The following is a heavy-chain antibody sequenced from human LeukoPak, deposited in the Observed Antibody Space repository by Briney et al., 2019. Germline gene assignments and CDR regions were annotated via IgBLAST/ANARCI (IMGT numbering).Heavy chain of an antibody. CDR3: ARTPKADGWAFDI. Sequence: GGSLRLSCAASGFTFSSYSMNWVRQAPGKGLEWVSYISSSSSTIYYADSVKGRFTISRDNAKNSLYLQMNSLRAEDTAVYYCARTPKADGWAFDIWGRGTMVTVSS. D-gene: IGHD2-15*01. J-gene: IGHJ3*02. CDR1: GFTFSSYS. CDR2: ISSSSSTI. V-gene: IGHV3-48*01.